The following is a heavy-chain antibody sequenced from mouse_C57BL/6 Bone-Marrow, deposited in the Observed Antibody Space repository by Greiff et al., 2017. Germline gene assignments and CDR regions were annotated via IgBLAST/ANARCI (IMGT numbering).Heavy chain of an antibody. D-gene: IGHD1-1*01. J-gene: IGHJ3*01. CDR1: GYTFTSYW. CDR2: IDPSDSET. Sequence: QVQLQQPGAELVRPGSSVKLSCKASGYTFTSYWMHWVKQRPIQGLEWIGNIDPSDSETHYNQQFKDKATLTVDKSSSTAYMQLSSLTSEDSAVYYCARGDYYGSSYGSGFAYGGQGTLVTVTA. V-gene: IGHV1-52*01. CDR3: ARGDYYGSSYGSGFAY.